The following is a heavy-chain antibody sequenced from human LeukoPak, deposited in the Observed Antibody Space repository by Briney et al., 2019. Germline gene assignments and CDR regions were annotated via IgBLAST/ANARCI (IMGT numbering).Heavy chain of an antibody. CDR3: ARGQYLTFPDY. V-gene: IGHV4-59*01. CDR2: MSDIGSS. J-gene: IGHJ4*02. Sequence: PSETLSLTCSVSGGSISSDYYTCIRQPPGKGLEWIGYMSDIGSSSYSPSLNSPVTILVETSKNQVSLTLTSVTAADTAVYFCARGQYLTFPDYWGQGTLVTVSS. CDR1: GGSISSDY. D-gene: IGHD2/OR15-2a*01.